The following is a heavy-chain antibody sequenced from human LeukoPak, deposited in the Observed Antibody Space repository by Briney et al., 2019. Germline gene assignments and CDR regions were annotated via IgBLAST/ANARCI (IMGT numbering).Heavy chain of an antibody. CDR3: ARQSEGFDS. J-gene: IGHJ4*02. V-gene: IGHV4-59*08. Sequence: PSETLSLTCTVSGNSIRSYYWTWIRQPPGKGLEWVGYIYYSGTTSYNPSLRSRVTISVDMSKNQFSLRLTSVTAADTAVYYCARQSEGFDSWGQGTLVTVSS. CDR1: GNSIRSYY. CDR2: IYYSGTT.